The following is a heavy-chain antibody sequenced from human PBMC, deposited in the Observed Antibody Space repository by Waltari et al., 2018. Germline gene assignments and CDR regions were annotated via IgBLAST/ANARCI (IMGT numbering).Heavy chain of an antibody. CDR1: GFTFDDYA. CDR3: AKGPPYDSSSWYVGAFDI. CDR2: ISWKSGSI. Sequence: EVQLVESGGGLVQPGRSLRLSCAASGFTFDDYAMHWVRQAPGQGLEWVSGISWKSGSIGYADSVKCRFTSSRDNAKNSLYLQMNSLRAEDMGLYYCAKGPPYDSSSWYVGAFDIWGQGTMVTVSS. D-gene: IGHD6-13*01. V-gene: IGHV3-9*03. J-gene: IGHJ3*02.